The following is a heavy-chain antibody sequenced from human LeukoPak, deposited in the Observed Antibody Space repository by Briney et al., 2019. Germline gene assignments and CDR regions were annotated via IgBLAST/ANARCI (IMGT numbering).Heavy chain of an antibody. J-gene: IGHJ6*02. CDR3: ARAGLRFFDWSQNYYYGMDV. V-gene: IGHV4-34*01. D-gene: IGHD3-9*01. CDR2: INQSGSA. Sequence: SETLSLTCAVFGGSFSDCYWSRIRQPPGKGLEWIGEINQSGSANYNPSLKSRVTISVDTSKNQFSLRLSSVTAADTAVYYCARAGLRFFDWSQNYYYGMDVWGQGTTVTVSS. CDR1: GGSFSDCY.